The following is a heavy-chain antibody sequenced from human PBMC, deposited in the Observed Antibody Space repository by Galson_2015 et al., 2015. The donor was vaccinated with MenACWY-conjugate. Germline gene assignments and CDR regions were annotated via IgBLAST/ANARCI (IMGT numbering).Heavy chain of an antibody. D-gene: IGHD3-10*01. J-gene: IGHJ3*02. Sequence: QSGAEVKKPGESLKISCTGSGSSFTSYWIGWVRQMPGKGLEWMGIIYPGGSDTRYSPSFQGQVTISADKSISTAYLQWSSLKASDTAMYYCARPPTMVRGVISFNDAFDIWGQGTMVTVSS. CDR2: IYPGGSDT. V-gene: IGHV5-51*01. CDR3: ARPPTMVRGVISFNDAFDI. CDR1: GSSFTSYW.